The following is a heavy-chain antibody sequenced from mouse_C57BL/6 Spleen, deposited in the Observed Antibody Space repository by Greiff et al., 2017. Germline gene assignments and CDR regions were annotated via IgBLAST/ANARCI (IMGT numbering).Heavy chain of an antibody. CDR3: ARNSNYLWFAY. Sequence: VQLQQSGPELVKPGASVKISCKASGYTFTDYYMNWVKQSHGKSLEWIGDINPNNGGTSYNQKFKGKATLTVDKSSSTAYMELRSLTSEDSAVYYCARNSNYLWFAYWGQGTLVTVSA. CDR1: GYTFTDYY. V-gene: IGHV1-26*01. D-gene: IGHD2-5*01. CDR2: INPNNGGT. J-gene: IGHJ3*01.